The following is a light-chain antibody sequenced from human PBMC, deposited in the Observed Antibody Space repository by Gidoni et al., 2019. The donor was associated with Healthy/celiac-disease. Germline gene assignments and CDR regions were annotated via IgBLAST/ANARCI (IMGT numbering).Light chain of an antibody. CDR3: SSYTSSSTRGV. CDR2: EVS. Sequence: QSALTQPASVSGSPGQSITISCTVTSSDVGGYNYVSWNQPHQGKTPTLMIDEVSNRPSGVSNRFSGSKSGNTPSLTISGLLAEDEADYYCSSYTSSSTRGVFGGGTKLTVL. J-gene: IGLJ2*01. V-gene: IGLV2-14*01. CDR1: SSDVGGYNY.